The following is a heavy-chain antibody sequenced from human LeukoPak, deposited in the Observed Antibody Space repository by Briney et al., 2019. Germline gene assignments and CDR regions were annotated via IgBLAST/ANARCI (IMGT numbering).Heavy chain of an antibody. V-gene: IGHV4-4*09. CDR1: GGSISSYY. CDR2: IYTSGST. J-gene: IGHJ4*02. CDR3: ARLQQLVFDY. Sequence: PSETLSLPCTVSGGSISSYYWSGIRQPPGKGLEWIGYIYTSGSTNYNPSLKSRVTISVDTSKNQFSLKLSSVTPADTAVYYCARLQQLVFDYWGQGTLVTVSS. D-gene: IGHD6-6*01.